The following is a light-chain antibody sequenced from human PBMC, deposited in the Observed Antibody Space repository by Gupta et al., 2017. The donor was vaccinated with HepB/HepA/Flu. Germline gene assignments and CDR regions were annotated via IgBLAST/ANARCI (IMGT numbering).Light chain of an antibody. Sequence: QAVVTQEPSLTVSPGGTVTLTCGSSTGTVTSGHYPYWVQQKPDQSPTLLIYNASPRHSLTPVRFSGSLLGGKAALTLSGAQPEDEAEYYCLLEYSTVRVFGGGTKLTVL. V-gene: IGLV7-46*01. CDR1: TGTVTSGHY. CDR2: NAS. CDR3: LLEYSTVRV. J-gene: IGLJ3*02.